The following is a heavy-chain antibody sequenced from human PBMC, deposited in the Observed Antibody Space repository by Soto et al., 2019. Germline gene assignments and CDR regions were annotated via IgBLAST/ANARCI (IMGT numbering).Heavy chain of an antibody. V-gene: IGHV3-66*01. CDR3: ARDSVAGTENFDS. CDR2: IYSGGST. Sequence: GGSLRLSCAASGFTVSSNYMSWVRQAPGKGLEWVSVIYSGGSTYYANSVKGRFTISRDNSKSTPYLQMNSLRAEDTAVYYCARDSVAGTENFDSGGQGTLVTVSS. D-gene: IGHD6-19*01. J-gene: IGHJ4*02. CDR1: GFTVSSNY.